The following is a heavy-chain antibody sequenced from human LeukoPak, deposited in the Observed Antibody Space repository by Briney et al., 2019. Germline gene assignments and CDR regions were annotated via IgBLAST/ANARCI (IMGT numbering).Heavy chain of an antibody. CDR3: ARDYGDYAYLP. Sequence: SETLSLTYAVYGGSFSGYYWSWIRQPPGKGLEWIGEINHSGSTNYNPSLKSRVTISVDTSKNQFSLKLSSVTAADTAVYYCARDYGDYAYLPWGQGTLVTVSS. CDR1: GGSFSGYY. D-gene: IGHD4-17*01. V-gene: IGHV4-34*01. CDR2: INHSGST. J-gene: IGHJ5*02.